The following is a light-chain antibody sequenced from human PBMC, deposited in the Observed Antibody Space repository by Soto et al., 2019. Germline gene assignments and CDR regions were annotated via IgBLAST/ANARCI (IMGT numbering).Light chain of an antibody. V-gene: IGKV2-28*01. Sequence: EILMTQSPPSLTVTPGEPASISCSSSQRLLHRNGNILLDWYLQKPGQTPHLLIYLGFKRASGVTDRVSGSGAGTDFTLKISRVEAGAAGVYYWRQDIQTPYTFGQGTKLEIK. CDR1: QRLLHRNGNIL. CDR2: LGF. CDR3: RQDIQTPYT. J-gene: IGKJ2*01.